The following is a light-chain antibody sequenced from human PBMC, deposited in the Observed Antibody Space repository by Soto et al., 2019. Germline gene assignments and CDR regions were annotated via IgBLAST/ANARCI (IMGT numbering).Light chain of an antibody. Sequence: PGERVTLSCRASQSVSSSYLTWYQQRPGQAPRLLIYGASTRATCIPARFSGSGSGTDFTLTISSLEPEDFAVYYCQQYNNWPPWTFGQGTKVDIK. J-gene: IGKJ1*01. V-gene: IGKV3D-7*01. CDR3: QQYNNWPPWT. CDR2: GAS. CDR1: QSVSSSY.